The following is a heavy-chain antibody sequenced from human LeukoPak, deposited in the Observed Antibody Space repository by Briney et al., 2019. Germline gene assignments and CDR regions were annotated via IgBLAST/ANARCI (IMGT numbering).Heavy chain of an antibody. Sequence: SETLSLICTVSGGSISGYYWSWIRQPAGKGLEWIGRIYSSGSTIYNPSLKSRVTVSVDTSKNQFSLRLNSVTAADTAVYYCARDASGYTTNWFDPWGQGTLVTVSS. CDR2: IYSSGST. D-gene: IGHD5-12*01. CDR1: GGSISGYY. J-gene: IGHJ5*02. CDR3: ARDASGYTTNWFDP. V-gene: IGHV4-4*07.